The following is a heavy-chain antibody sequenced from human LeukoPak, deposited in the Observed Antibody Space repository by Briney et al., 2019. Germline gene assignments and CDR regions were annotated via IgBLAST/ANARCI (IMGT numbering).Heavy chain of an antibody. CDR2: ISGTGGST. J-gene: IGHJ4*02. CDR1: GFTFSSYA. CDR3: AKSLRNWNYLYFDY. Sequence: GGSLRLSCGASGFTFSSYAMTWVRQAPGKGLEWVSSISGTGGSTYYADSVKGRFTVSRDNSQSTLYLQMNSLRAEDTAVYYCAKSLRNWNYLYFDYWGQGTLVTVSS. V-gene: IGHV3-23*01. D-gene: IGHD1-7*01.